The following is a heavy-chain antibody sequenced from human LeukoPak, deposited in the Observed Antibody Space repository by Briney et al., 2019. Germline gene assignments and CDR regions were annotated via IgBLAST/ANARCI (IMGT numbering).Heavy chain of an antibody. Sequence: SETPSLTCTVSGGSISSSSYYWGWIRQPPGKGLEWIGNIYYSGSTYYNPSLKSRVTISVHTSKNQFSLKLSSVTAADTAVYYCARLFGITIFGETLNWFDPWGQGTQVTVSP. CDR1: GGSISSSSYY. CDR3: ARLFGITIFGETLNWFDP. D-gene: IGHD3-3*01. J-gene: IGHJ5*02. CDR2: IYYSGST. V-gene: IGHV4-39*07.